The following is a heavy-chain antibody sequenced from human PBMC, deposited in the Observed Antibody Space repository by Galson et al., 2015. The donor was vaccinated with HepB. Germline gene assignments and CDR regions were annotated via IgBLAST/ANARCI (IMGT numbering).Heavy chain of an antibody. Sequence: SVKVSCKASGYNFTNYGIHWVRRAPGQGLEWMGWINPYYGDTHFTQRLQDRVTLTTDTSTTTAYMELRNLKSDDTAVYFCAREEVAGISYFGPWGQGTLVTGSA. V-gene: IGHV1-18*04. CDR1: GYNFTNYG. J-gene: IGHJ5*02. D-gene: IGHD6-19*01. CDR2: INPYYGDT. CDR3: AREEVAGISYFGP.